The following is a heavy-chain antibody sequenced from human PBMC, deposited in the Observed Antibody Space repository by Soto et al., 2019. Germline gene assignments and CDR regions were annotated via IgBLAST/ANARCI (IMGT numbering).Heavy chain of an antibody. D-gene: IGHD4-17*01. J-gene: IGHJ3*02. CDR3: AHPRGYGVFDAYDI. V-gene: IGHV3-23*01. Sequence: PGGSLRPSCAASGFTFSSYWMSWVRQAPGKGLEWVSALSPSGGETYYADSVKGRFTISRDNSMNALYLQMNSLRVEDTAVYYCAHPRGYGVFDAYDIWGQGTMVTVSS. CDR2: LSPSGGET. CDR1: GFTFSSYW.